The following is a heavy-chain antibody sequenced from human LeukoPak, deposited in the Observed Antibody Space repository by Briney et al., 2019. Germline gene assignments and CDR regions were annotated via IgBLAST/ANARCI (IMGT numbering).Heavy chain of an antibody. CDR3: AIWTSGNY. J-gene: IGHJ4*02. CDR1: GFTFSSHG. D-gene: IGHD1-1*01. CDR2: MDPTGSQK. V-gene: IGHV3-7*01. Sequence: GGSLRLSCAGSGFTFSSHGIHWVRQAPGKGLEWVANMDPTGSQKRYVDSVRGRFTISKDNPGASLYLDMHSLRAEDTAIYYCAIWTSGNYWGQGTLVTVSS.